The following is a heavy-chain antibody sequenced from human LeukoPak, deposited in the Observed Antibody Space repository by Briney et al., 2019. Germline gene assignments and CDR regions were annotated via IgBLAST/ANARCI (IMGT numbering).Heavy chain of an antibody. J-gene: IGHJ5*01. D-gene: IGHD6-19*01. CDR1: GFAFSVYA. CDR3: AKPISGGLAVTADWFHP. Sequence: PGGSLTLSCAASGFAFSVYAMSWLRQPPGKGLEWVSTINANSGTTSYPASVRGRFTISRDNSKNTLYLQVNTLRAGDTATYYCAKPISGGLAVTADWFHPWGQGTLVVVSS. V-gene: IGHV3-23*01. CDR2: INANSGTT.